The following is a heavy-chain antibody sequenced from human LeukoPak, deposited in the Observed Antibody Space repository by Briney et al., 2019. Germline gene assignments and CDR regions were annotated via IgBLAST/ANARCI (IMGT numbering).Heavy chain of an antibody. Sequence: SVKVSCKASGGTFSSYAISWVRQAPGQGLEWMGGIIPIFGTANYAQKFQGRVTITADESTSTAYMELSSLRSEDTAVYYCARGSSSGHRLFDYWGQGTLVTVSS. J-gene: IGHJ4*02. CDR1: GGTFSSYA. D-gene: IGHD6-6*01. V-gene: IGHV1-69*01. CDR2: IIPIFGTA. CDR3: ARGSSSGHRLFDY.